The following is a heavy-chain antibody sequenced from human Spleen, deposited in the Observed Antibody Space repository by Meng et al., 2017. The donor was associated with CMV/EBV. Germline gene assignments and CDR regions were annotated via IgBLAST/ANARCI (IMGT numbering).Heavy chain of an antibody. CDR3: ARGIAARTRGAFDI. D-gene: IGHD6-6*01. CDR1: GGSVSSGSYY. J-gene: IGHJ3*02. CDR2: IYYSGST. Sequence: GSLRLSCTVSGGSVSSGSYYWSWIRHPPGKRLEWIGYIYYSGSTNYNPSLKSRVTISVDTSKNQFSLKLSSVTAADTAVYYCARGIAARTRGAFDIWGQGTMVTVSS. V-gene: IGHV4-61*01.